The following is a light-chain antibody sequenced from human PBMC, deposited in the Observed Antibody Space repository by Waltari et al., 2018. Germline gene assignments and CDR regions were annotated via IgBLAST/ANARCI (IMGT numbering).Light chain of an antibody. Sequence: QLVLTQSPSASASLGAPVKLTCTLSSGHSYYAIAWHQLQPEKGPRYLMKVNSDGSHDEGGGIPDRFSGSSSGAERYLTISSLQSEDEADYYCQTWATGIRVFGGGTKLTVV. V-gene: IGLV4-69*01. J-gene: IGLJ3*02. CDR2: VNSDGSH. CDR1: SGHSYYA. CDR3: QTWATGIRV.